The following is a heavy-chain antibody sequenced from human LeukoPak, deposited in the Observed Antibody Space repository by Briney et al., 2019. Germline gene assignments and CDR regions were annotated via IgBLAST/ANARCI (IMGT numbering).Heavy chain of an antibody. Sequence: GGSLRLSCAASGFTFSSYSMNWVRQAPGKGLEWVSSISSSSSYIYYADSVKGRFTISRDNAKNSLYLQMNSLRAEDTAVNYCARDLRPRPQISITMIVVVTDWFDPWGQGTLVTVSS. CDR1: GFTFSSYS. J-gene: IGHJ5*02. V-gene: IGHV3-21*01. D-gene: IGHD3-22*01. CDR2: ISSSSSYI. CDR3: ARDLRPRPQISITMIVVVTDWFDP.